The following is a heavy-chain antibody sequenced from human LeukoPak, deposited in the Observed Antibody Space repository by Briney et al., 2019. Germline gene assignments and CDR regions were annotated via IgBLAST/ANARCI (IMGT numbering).Heavy chain of an antibody. D-gene: IGHD3-3*01. Sequence: SETLSLTCAVYGGSFSGYYWSWICQPPGKGLEWIGEINHSGSTNYNPSLKSRVTISVDTSKNQFSLKLSSVTAADTAVYYCARGGRTRFWSGYRDLDYWGQGTLVTVSS. J-gene: IGHJ4*02. CDR2: INHSGST. CDR1: GGSFSGYY. CDR3: ARGGRTRFWSGYRDLDY. V-gene: IGHV4-34*01.